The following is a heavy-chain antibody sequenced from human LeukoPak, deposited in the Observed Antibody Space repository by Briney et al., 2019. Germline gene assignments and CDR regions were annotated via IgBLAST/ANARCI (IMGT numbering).Heavy chain of an antibody. CDR3: ARDLGYCNSTSCRRDYYMDV. J-gene: IGHJ6*03. Sequence: PSETLSLTCTVSGGSISSYYWRWIRQPAGKGLGWIGRIYTSGSTNYNPSLKSRVTMSVDTSKNQFSLKLSSVTAADTAVYYCARDLGYCNSTSCRRDYYMDVWGKGTTVTVSS. D-gene: IGHD2-2*01. CDR1: GGSISSYY. CDR2: IYTSGST. V-gene: IGHV4-4*07.